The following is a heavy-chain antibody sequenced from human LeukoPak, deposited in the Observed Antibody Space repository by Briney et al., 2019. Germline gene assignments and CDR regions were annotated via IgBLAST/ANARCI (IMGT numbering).Heavy chain of an antibody. CDR1: GFTFDDYA. CDR2: ISWNSGSI. CDR3: ARDPVCDY. Sequence: GGSLRLSCAASGFTFDDYAMHWVRQAPGKGPEWVSGISWNSGSIGYADSVKGRFTISRDNAKNSVYLQMNSLRAEDTAVYYCARDPVCDYWGQGTLVTVSS. V-gene: IGHV3-9*01. J-gene: IGHJ4*02.